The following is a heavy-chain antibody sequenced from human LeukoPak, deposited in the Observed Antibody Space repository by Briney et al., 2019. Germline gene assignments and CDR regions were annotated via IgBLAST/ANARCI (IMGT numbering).Heavy chain of an antibody. CDR1: GGTFSSYA. Sequence: GASVKVSCKASGGTFSSYAISWVRQAPGQGLEWMGGIIPIFGTANYAQKFQGRVTITADESTSTAYMELSSLRSEDTAVYYCARSRDIVVVPAATDGYYFDYWGQGTLVTVSS. CDR2: IIPIFGTA. J-gene: IGHJ4*02. CDR3: ARSRDIVVVPAATDGYYFDY. V-gene: IGHV1-69*13. D-gene: IGHD2-2*01.